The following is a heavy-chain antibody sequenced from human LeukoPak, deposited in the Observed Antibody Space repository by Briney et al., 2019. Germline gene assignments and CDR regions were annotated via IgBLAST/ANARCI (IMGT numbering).Heavy chain of an antibody. CDR3: ARDPPKSDYYYMDV. J-gene: IGHJ6*03. CDR1: GYTFTGYY. CDR2: INPNSGGT. V-gene: IGHV1-2*02. Sequence: ASVKVSCKASGYTFTGYYMHWVRQAPGQGLEWMGWINPNSGGTNYAQKFQGRVTMTRDMSTSTVYMELSSLRSEDTAVYYCARDPPKSDYYYMDVWGKGTTVTVSS.